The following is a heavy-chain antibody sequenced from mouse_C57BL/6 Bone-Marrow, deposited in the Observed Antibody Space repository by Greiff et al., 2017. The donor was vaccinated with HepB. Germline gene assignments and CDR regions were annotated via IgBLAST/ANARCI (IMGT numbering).Heavy chain of an antibody. Sequence: VQLQQSGTVLARPGASVKMSCKTSGYTFTSYWMHWVKQRPGQGLEWIGAIYPGNSDTSYNQKFKGKAKLTADTSASTAYMELSSLTNEDSAVYYCTRDGYDVGYAMDYWGQGTSVTVSS. V-gene: IGHV1-5*01. CDR3: TRDGYDVGYAMDY. D-gene: IGHD2-2*01. J-gene: IGHJ4*01. CDR1: GYTFTSYW. CDR2: IYPGNSDT.